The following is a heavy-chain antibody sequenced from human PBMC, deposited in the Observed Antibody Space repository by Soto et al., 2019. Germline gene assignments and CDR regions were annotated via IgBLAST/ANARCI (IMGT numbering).Heavy chain of an antibody. J-gene: IGHJ6*02. Sequence: SETLSLTCTVSGGSISSYYWSWIRQPPGKGLEWIGYIYYSGSTNYNPSLKSRVTISVDTSKNQFSLKLSSVTAADTAVYYCARDMGGATYYYGMDFWGQGTTVTVSS. D-gene: IGHD3-10*01. CDR1: GGSISSYY. V-gene: IGHV4-59*01. CDR3: ARDMGGATYYYGMDF. CDR2: IYYSGST.